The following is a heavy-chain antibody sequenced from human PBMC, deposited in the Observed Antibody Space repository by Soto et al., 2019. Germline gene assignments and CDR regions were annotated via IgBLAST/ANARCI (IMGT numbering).Heavy chain of an antibody. D-gene: IGHD6-13*01. CDR1: GFTVSTNY. Sequence: VQLVETGGGLIQPGGSLRLSCAVSGFTVSTNYMSWVRQAPGKGLEWVSVIYYDDGSTYYADSVKGRFSISRDSSRNTLYLQMNSLSAEDTAVYYCASGQQVILRYYYGLDVWGQGTTVTVSS. V-gene: IGHV3-53*02. CDR3: ASGQQVILRYYYGLDV. CDR2: IYYDDGST. J-gene: IGHJ6*02.